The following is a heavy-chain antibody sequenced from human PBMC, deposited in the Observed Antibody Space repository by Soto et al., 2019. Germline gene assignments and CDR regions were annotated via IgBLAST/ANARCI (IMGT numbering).Heavy chain of an antibody. D-gene: IGHD6-13*01. V-gene: IGHV3-30*18. CDR2: ISYDGSNK. CDR1: GFTFSSYG. J-gene: IGHJ4*02. CDR3: AKDLQAAPVDY. Sequence: LRLSCAASGFTFSSYGMHWVRQAPGKGLEWVAVISYDGSNKYYADSVKGRFTISRDNSKNTLYLQMNSLRAEDTAVYYCAKDLQAAPVDYWGQGTLVTVSS.